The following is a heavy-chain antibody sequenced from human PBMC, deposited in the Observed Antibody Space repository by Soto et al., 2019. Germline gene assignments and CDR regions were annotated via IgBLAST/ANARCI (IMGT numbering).Heavy chain of an antibody. V-gene: IGHV3-73*01. CDR1: GFTFSGSA. D-gene: IGHD1-7*01. CDR2: IKSKTNNYAT. J-gene: IGHJ5*02. CDR3: TRLPNWNFRFDP. Sequence: PGGSLRLSCAASGFTFSGSAIHWVRQASGKGLEWVGRIKSKTNNYATAYAASVKGRFTISRDDSKNTAYLQMNSLKIEDTAVYYCTRLPNWNFRFDPWGQGTPVTVSS.